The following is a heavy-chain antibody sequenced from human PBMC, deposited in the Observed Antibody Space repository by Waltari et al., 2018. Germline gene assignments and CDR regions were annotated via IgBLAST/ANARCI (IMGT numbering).Heavy chain of an antibody. J-gene: IGHJ4*02. V-gene: IGHV3-30*18. CDR1: GFTFSSYG. Sequence: QVQLVESGGGVVQPGRSLRLSCAASGFTFSSYGMHWVRQAPGKGLEWVAVIWYDGSNKYYADSGKGRFTISRDNSKNTLYLQMNSLRAEDTAMYYCAKYHYGSGSAPDYWGQGTLVTVSS. D-gene: IGHD3-10*01. CDR2: IWYDGSNK. CDR3: AKYHYGSGSAPDY.